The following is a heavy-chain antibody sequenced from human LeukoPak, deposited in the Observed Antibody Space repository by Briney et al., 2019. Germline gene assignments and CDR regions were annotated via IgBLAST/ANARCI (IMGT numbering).Heavy chain of an antibody. CDR1: GFTFSSYA. CDR3: ANGHGQLVEGCDY. D-gene: IGHD6-6*01. J-gene: IGHJ4*02. V-gene: IGHV3-23*01. Sequence: GGSLRLSCAASGFTFSSYAMSWVRQAPGKGLEWVSAISGSGGSTYYADSVKGRFTISRDNSKNTLYLQMNSLRAEDTAVHYCANGHGQLVEGCDYWGQGTLVTVSS. CDR2: ISGSGGST.